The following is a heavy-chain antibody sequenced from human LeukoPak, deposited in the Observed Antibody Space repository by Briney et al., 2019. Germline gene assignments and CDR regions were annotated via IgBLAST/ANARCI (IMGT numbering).Heavy chain of an antibody. Sequence: PGGSLRLSCAASGFTFSTYATNWVRQAPGKGLEWVSTISSGGGGTYYADSVKGRFTISRDNSKNTLYLQMNSLRAEDTAVYYCAKKGITTTGFNWFDPWGQGTLVTVSS. CDR2: ISSGGGGT. D-gene: IGHD1-1*01. CDR1: GFTFSTYA. CDR3: AKKGITTTGFNWFDP. J-gene: IGHJ5*02. V-gene: IGHV3-23*01.